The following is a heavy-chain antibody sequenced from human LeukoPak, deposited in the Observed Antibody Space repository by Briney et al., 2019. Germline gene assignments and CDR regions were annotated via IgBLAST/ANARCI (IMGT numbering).Heavy chain of an antibody. CDR2: TRGSGSGMGSGN. V-gene: IGHV3-21*05. D-gene: IGHD7-27*01. Sequence: GGSLRLSCAASGFAFSDFSMNWVRQAPGKGLEWVANTRGSGSGMGSGNYYAVSVKGRFTISRDDAKNSLYLQMNSLRAEDTAFYYRARDDNWGFDYWGQGALVTVSS. J-gene: IGHJ4*02. CDR1: GFAFSDFS. CDR3: ARDDNWGFDY.